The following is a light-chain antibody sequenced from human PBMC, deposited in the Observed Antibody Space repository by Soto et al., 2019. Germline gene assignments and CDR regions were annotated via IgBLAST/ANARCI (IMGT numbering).Light chain of an antibody. CDR3: QAWDTSTAGVI. CDR1: KLGNKY. Sequence: SYELTQPPSVSVSPGQTASITCSGDKLGNKYACWYQQKPGQSPVLVIYEDTKRPSEIPERFSGSNSGNTATLTISGTQAMDEADYYCQAWDTSTAGVIFGGGTKLTVL. J-gene: IGLJ2*01. CDR2: EDT. V-gene: IGLV3-1*01.